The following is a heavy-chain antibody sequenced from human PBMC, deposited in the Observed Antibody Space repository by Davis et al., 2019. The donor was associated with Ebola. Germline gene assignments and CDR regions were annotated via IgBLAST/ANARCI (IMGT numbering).Heavy chain of an antibody. J-gene: IGHJ4*02. Sequence: GGSLRLSCAASGFTFTSSMMIWVRQAPGKGLEWVSTIGSGGINTYYADSVKGRFTISRDNSKNTLYLQMNSLRAENTAVYYCARVRWTSGYYFDYWGQGTLVTVSS. CDR2: IGSGGINT. V-gene: IGHV3-23*01. CDR3: ARVRWTSGYYFDY. D-gene: IGHD3-22*01. CDR1: GFTFTSSM.